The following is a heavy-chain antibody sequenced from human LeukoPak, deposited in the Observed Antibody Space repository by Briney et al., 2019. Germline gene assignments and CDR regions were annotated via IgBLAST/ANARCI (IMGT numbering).Heavy chain of an antibody. J-gene: IGHJ1*01. Sequence: PWASVKVSCKASGGTFSSYAISWVRQAPGQGLEWMGRIIPILGIANYAQKFQGRVTITADKSTSTAYMELSSLRSEDTAVYYCAREGYCSSTSCYVGYFQHWGQGTLVTVSS. CDR2: IIPILGIA. D-gene: IGHD2-2*01. V-gene: IGHV1-69*04. CDR3: AREGYCSSTSCYVGYFQH. CDR1: GGTFSSYA.